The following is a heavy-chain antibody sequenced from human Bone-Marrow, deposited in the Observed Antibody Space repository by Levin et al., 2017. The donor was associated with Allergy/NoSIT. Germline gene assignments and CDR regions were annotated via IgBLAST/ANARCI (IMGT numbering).Heavy chain of an antibody. Sequence: SCAASGFTFNSYALSWVRQAPGKGLEWVSAISGSGSSTYYADSVKGRFTISRDNSKTTLYLQMNSLRAEDTAVYYCAKGAGWVAGAGALIWGQGTLVTVSS. CDR1: GFTFNSYA. CDR2: ISGSGSST. J-gene: IGHJ4*02. D-gene: IGHD6-19*01. CDR3: AKGAGWVAGAGALI. V-gene: IGHV3-23*01.